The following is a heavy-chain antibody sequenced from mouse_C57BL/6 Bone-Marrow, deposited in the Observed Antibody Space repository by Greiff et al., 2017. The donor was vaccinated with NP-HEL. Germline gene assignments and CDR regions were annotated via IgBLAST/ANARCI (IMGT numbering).Heavy chain of an antibody. D-gene: IGHD2-1*01. CDR3: ANSPSYYGNHAWFAY. V-gene: IGHV1-22*01. Sequence: VQLQQSGPELVKPGASVKMSCKASGYTFTDYNMHWVKQSHGKSLEWIGYIIPNNGGTSYNQKFKGKATLTVNKSSSTAYMELIKLTSVNSADYSCANSPSYYGNHAWFAYWGQGTLVTVSA. J-gene: IGHJ3*01. CDR1: GYTFTDYN. CDR2: IIPNNGGT.